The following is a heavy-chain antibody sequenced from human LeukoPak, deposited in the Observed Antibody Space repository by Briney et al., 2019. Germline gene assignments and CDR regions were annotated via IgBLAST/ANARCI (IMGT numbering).Heavy chain of an antibody. J-gene: IGHJ4*02. CDR1: GGSISSYY. CDR2: TYKSGST. V-gene: IGHV4-59*01. D-gene: IGHD6-19*01. CDR3: ASSTGWPGFDN. Sequence: PSETLSLTCTVSGGSISSYYCSWVRQPPGKGPEWIGYTYKSGSTKYNPSLRSRVTISGDTSKNQFSLKLSSVTAADTAVYYCASSTGWPGFDNWGQGTLITVSS.